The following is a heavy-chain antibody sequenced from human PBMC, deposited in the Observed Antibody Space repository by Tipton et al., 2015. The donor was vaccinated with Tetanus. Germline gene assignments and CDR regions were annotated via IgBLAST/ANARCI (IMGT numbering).Heavy chain of an antibody. D-gene: IGHD5-18*01. CDR1: GGSISSPSYY. Sequence: TLSLTCTVSGGSISSPSYYWGWIRQPPGKGLEWIGSVYYSGTTYYNPSLRNRLTVSRDTSKNQFSLNLKSVTAADTAVYYCVRGRGLGAYSYGFEYWGQGALVTVSS. CDR2: VYYSGTT. V-gene: IGHV4-39*02. CDR3: VRGRGLGAYSYGFEY. J-gene: IGHJ4*02.